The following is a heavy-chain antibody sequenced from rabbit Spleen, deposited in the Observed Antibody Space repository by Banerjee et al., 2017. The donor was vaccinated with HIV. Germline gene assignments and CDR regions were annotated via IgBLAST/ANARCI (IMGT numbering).Heavy chain of an antibody. J-gene: IGHJ4*01. CDR2: AYPGSSGST. Sequence: QSLEESGGGLVKPGASLTLTCKASGFSFNSGYDMCWVRQAPGKGLEWVACAYPGSSGSTYSATWAKGRFTISKTSSTTVTLQMTSLTAADTATYFCARDLDGVIGWNFGWWGPGTLVTVS. V-gene: IGHV1S40*01. D-gene: IGHD1-1*01. CDR3: ARDLDGVIGWNFGW. CDR1: GFSFNSGYD.